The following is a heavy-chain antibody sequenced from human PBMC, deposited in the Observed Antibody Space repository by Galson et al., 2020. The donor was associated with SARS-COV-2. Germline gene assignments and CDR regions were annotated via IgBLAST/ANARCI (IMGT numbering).Heavy chain of an antibody. CDR2: ISAYNGDT. Sequence: ASVKVSCKASGYTFTSYGFTWVRQAPGQGPEWMGWISAYNGDTNFAQNIQGRVTMTTDTFTSTAYMELRSLRSDDTAVYYCARAAYNSHDAFDLWGQGTMVTVSS. J-gene: IGHJ3*01. CDR3: ARAAYNSHDAFDL. D-gene: IGHD6-13*01. CDR1: GYTFTSYG. V-gene: IGHV1-18*01.